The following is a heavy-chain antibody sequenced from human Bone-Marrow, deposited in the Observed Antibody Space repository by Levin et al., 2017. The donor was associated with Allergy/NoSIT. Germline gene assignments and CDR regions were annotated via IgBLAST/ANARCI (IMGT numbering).Heavy chain of an antibody. J-gene: IGHJ6*04. CDR1: GFTFSSYA. Sequence: GESLKISCAASGFTFSSYAMSWVRQAPGKGLEWVSAISGSGGSTYYADSVKGRFTISRDNSKNTLYLQMNSLRAEDTAVYYCAKAGKGIAAAGHVWGKGTTVTVSS. D-gene: IGHD6-13*01. CDR3: AKAGKGIAAAGHV. CDR2: ISGSGGST. V-gene: IGHV3-23*01.